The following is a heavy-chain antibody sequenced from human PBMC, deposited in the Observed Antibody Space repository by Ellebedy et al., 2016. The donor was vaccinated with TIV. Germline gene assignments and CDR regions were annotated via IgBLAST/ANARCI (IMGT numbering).Heavy chain of an antibody. CDR2: IYSGAST. Sequence: GESLKISCAASGFTVSSNYMSWVRQAPGKGLEWVSLIYSGASTYYADSVKGRFTISRDNSKNTLYLQMNNLRAEDTAVYYCARARARAVNPRSYYFDYWGQGTLVTVSS. J-gene: IGHJ4*02. V-gene: IGHV3-53*01. CDR1: GFTVSSNY. CDR3: ARARARAVNPRSYYFDY. D-gene: IGHD4-17*01.